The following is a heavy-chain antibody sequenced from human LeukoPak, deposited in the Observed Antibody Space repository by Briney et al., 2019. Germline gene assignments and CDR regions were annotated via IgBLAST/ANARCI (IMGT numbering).Heavy chain of an antibody. D-gene: IGHD5-18*01. J-gene: IGHJ4*02. Sequence: ASVKVSCKASGYTFIDYFIHWVRQAPGQGLEWMAWINPYSGGADYAQRFQGRVTMTRDTSISTAYMELSRLRSDDTAVYYCARVDRGYSLYWGQGTLVTVSS. V-gene: IGHV1-2*02. CDR2: INPYSGGA. CDR1: GYTFIDYF. CDR3: ARVDRGYSLY.